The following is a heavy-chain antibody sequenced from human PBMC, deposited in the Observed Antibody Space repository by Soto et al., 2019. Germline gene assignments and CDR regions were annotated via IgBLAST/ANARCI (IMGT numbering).Heavy chain of an antibody. J-gene: IGHJ4*02. CDR3: ARGMHSGLRSDW. Sequence: EEQLVESGGGLVQAGGSLRLSCAVSGFSVSNNSMTWVRQAPGKGLEWVSVMYSDVTTYHADSVKDRFIASRDNYQSTLYRQMSNLRVEDKAVYYCARGMHSGLRSDWWGLGTLVTVAS. CDR2: MYSDVTT. D-gene: IGHD6-19*01. V-gene: IGHV3-66*01. CDR1: GFSVSNNS.